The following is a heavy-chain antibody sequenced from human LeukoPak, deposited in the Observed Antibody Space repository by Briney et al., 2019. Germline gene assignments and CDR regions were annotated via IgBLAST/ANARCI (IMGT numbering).Heavy chain of an antibody. Sequence: SETLSLTCTVSGGSISSSSYYWGWIRQPPGKGLEWIGSIYYSGSTYYNPSLKSRVTISVDTSKNQFSLKLSSVTAADTAVYYCARGPLRITIFGVVIKQGFDPWGQGTLVTVSS. V-gene: IGHV4-39*07. CDR1: GGSISSSSYY. J-gene: IGHJ5*02. CDR3: ARGPLRITIFGVVIKQGFDP. CDR2: IYYSGST. D-gene: IGHD3-3*01.